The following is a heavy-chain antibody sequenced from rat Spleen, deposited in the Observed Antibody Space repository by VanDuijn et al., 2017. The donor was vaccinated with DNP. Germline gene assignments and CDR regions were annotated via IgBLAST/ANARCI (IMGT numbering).Heavy chain of an antibody. D-gene: IGHD5-1*01. CDR3: ATRPSGSFDY. CDR1: GFTFSDYN. J-gene: IGHJ2*01. CDR2: ISYDGHST. V-gene: IGHV5-7*01. Sequence: EVQLVESGGGLVQPGRSLKLSCAASGFTFSDYNMAWVRQAPKKGLEWVATISYDGHSTYYRDSVKGRFTISRDNAKSILYLQMDSLRSEDTATYYCATRPSGSFDYWGQGVMVTVSS.